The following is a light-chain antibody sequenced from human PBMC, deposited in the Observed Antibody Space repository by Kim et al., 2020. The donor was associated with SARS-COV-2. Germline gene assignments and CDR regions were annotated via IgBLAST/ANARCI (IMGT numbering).Light chain of an antibody. Sequence: NFTLTQPHSVSESPGKTVTISCTRSSGSIASNYVQWYQQRPGSAPTTVIYADKQRPSGVPDRFSGSIDSSSNSASLTISGMRPEDEADYYCQSYDSTNHWVFGGGTKVTLL. V-gene: IGLV6-57*04. CDR1: SGSIASNY. CDR3: QSYDSTNHWV. J-gene: IGLJ3*02. CDR2: ADK.